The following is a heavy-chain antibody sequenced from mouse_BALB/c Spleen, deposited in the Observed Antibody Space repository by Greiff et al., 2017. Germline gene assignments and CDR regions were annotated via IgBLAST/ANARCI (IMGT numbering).Heavy chain of an antibody. D-gene: IGHD1-1*01. CDR3: VYGSSYAWFAY. Sequence: QVQLQQSGPELVKPGASVKISCKASGYTFTDYYINWVKQKPGQGLEWIGWIYPGSGNTKYNEKFKGKATLTVDTSSSTAYMQLSSLTSEDTAVYCCVYGSSYAWFAYWGQGTLVTVSA. CDR1: GYTFTDYY. V-gene: IGHV1-84*02. J-gene: IGHJ3*01. CDR2: IYPGSGNT.